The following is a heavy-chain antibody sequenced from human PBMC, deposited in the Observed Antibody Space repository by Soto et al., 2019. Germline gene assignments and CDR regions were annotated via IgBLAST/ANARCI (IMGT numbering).Heavy chain of an antibody. CDR1: GFTFSSYS. V-gene: IGHV3-23*01. CDR2: ISGSGVST. J-gene: IGHJ5*02. CDR3: AKDGSFGSWYAKWFDP. D-gene: IGHD6-13*01. Sequence: GGSLRLSCAASGFTFSSYSMSWVRQAPGKGLEWVSAISGSGVSTYYADSVKGRFTISRDNSKNTLYLQMNSLRAEDTAVYYCAKDGSFGSWYAKWFDPWGQGTLVTVSS.